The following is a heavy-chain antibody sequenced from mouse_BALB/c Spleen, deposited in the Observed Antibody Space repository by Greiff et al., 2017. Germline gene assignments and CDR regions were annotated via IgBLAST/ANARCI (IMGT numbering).Heavy chain of an antibody. CDR2: INPSNGGT. V-gene: IGHV1S81*02. J-gene: IGHJ3*01. D-gene: IGHD1-2*01. Sequence: QVQLQQPGAELVKPGASVKLSCKASGYTFTSYYMYWVKQRPGQGLEWIGGINPSNGGTNFNEKFKSKATLPVDKSSSTAYMQLSSLTSEDSAVSYCTAPYCTLAWFAYWGQGTLVTVSA. CDR3: TAPYCTLAWFAY. CDR1: GYTFTSYY.